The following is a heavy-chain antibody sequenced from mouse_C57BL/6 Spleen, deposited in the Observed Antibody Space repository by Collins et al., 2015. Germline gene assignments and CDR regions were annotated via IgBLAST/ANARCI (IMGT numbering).Heavy chain of an antibody. D-gene: IGHD2-4*01. V-gene: IGHV1-54*01. CDR1: GYAFTNYL. CDR3: ARLDGGLRRGYFDY. CDR2: INPGSGGT. J-gene: IGHJ2*01. Sequence: QVQLQQSGAELVRPGTSVKVSCKASGYAFTNYLIEWVKQRPGQGLEWIGVINPGSGGTNYNEKFKGKATLTADKSSSTAYMQLSSLTPEDSAVYFCARLDGGLRRGYFDYWGQGTTLTVSS.